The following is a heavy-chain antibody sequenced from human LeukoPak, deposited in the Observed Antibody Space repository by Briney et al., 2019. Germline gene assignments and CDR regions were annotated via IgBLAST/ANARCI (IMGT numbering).Heavy chain of an antibody. J-gene: IGHJ5*02. Sequence: ASVKVSCKASGYTFTSYGISWVRQAPGQGLEWMGWISAYNGNTNYAQKLQGRVTMTTDTSTSTAYMELRSLRSDDTAVYYCARDEGPPNIVVVPAAMGRAGWFDPWGQGTLVTVSS. V-gene: IGHV1-18*01. CDR1: GYTFTSYG. CDR2: ISAYNGNT. CDR3: ARDEGPPNIVVVPAAMGRAGWFDP. D-gene: IGHD2-2*01.